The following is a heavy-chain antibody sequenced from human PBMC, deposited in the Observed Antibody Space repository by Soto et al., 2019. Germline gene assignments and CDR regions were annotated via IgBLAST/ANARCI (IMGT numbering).Heavy chain of an antibody. J-gene: IGHJ4*02. CDR3: ASIGVAGTFDY. CDR2: ISSSSSYI. CDR1: GFTFSSYS. D-gene: IGHD6-19*01. Sequence: GESLRLSCAASGFTFSSYSMNWVRQAPGKGLEWVSSISSSSSYIYYADSVKGRFTISRDNAKNSLYLQMNSLRAEDTAVYYCASIGVAGTFDYWGQGTLVTVSS. V-gene: IGHV3-21*01.